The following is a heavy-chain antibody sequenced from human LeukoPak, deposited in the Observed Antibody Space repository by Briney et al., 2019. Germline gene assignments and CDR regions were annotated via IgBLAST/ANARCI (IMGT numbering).Heavy chain of an antibody. J-gene: IGHJ6*03. V-gene: IGHV1-69*05. Sequence: ASVKVSCKASGGTFSSYAISWVRQAPGQGLEWMGGIIPIFGTANYAQKFQGRVTITTDESTSTAYMELSSLRSEDTAVYYCARAKRVVGATCYYYYYMDVWGKGTTVTVSS. CDR1: GGTFSSYA. CDR2: IIPIFGTA. CDR3: ARAKRVVGATCYYYYYMDV. D-gene: IGHD1-26*01.